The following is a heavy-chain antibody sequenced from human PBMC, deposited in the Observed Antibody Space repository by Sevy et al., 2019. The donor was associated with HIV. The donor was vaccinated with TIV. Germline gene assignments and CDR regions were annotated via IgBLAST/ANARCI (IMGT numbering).Heavy chain of an antibody. CDR2: IIPIFGTA. J-gene: IGHJ1*01. Sequence: ASVKVSCKASGGTFSSYAISWVRQAPGQGLEWMGGIIPIFGTANYAQKFQGRVTITADESTSTAYMELSSLRSEDTAVYYCARHSGIVVVPAAILSEYFQHWGQGTLVTVSS. CDR3: ARHSGIVVVPAAILSEYFQH. D-gene: IGHD2-2*01. V-gene: IGHV1-69*13. CDR1: GGTFSSYA.